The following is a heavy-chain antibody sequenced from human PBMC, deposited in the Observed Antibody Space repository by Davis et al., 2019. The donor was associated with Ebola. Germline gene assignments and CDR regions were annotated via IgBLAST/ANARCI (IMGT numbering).Heavy chain of an antibody. J-gene: IGHJ3*02. CDR3: ARDTRPCGNDCYDDTFDM. CDR2: TYYKSKWYN. D-gene: IGHD2-21*01. V-gene: IGHV6-1*01. CDR1: GDSVSSGG. Sequence: PSETLSLTCAISGDSVSSGGWNWMRQSPSRGLEWLGRTYYKSKWYNDYAVSVKSRITINPDTSKNQFSLQLNSVTPEDTAVYYCARDTRPCGNDCYDDTFDMWGQGTVVIVSS.